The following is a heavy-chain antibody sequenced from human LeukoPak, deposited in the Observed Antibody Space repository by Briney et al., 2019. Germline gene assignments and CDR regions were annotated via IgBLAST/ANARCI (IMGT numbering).Heavy chain of an antibody. V-gene: IGHV3-7*01. CDR2: IKQDGSEK. Sequence: GGSLRLSCAASGFTFSSCAMTWVRQAPGKGLEWVANIKQDGSEKYYVDSVKGRFTISRDNAKNSLYLQMNSLRAEDTAVYYCARERDGSNEGYWGQGTLVTVSS. D-gene: IGHD1-1*01. CDR3: ARERDGSNEGY. J-gene: IGHJ4*02. CDR1: GFTFSSCA.